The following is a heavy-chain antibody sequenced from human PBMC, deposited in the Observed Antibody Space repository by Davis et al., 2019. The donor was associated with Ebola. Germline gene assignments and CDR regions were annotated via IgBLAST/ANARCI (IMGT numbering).Heavy chain of an antibody. CDR3: AKGFYIAAAGPLNYFDY. CDR2: ISYDGSNQ. Sequence: GESLKISCAASGFTFSYYGMHWVRQAPGKGLEWVAVISYDGSNQYCADSVKGRFTVSRDNSKNTLYLQMNSLRGEDTAVYYCAKGFYIAAAGPLNYFDYWGQGTQVTVSS. CDR1: GFTFSYYG. J-gene: IGHJ4*02. D-gene: IGHD6-13*01. V-gene: IGHV3-30*18.